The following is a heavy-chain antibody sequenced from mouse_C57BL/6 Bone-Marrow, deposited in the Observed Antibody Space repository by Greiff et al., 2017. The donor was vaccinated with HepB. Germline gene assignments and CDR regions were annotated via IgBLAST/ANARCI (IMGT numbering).Heavy chain of an antibody. V-gene: IGHV1-47*01. CDR3: ARSGLRAMDY. J-gene: IGHJ4*01. CDR1: GYTFTTYP. Sequence: QVQLQQSGAELVKPGASVTMSCTASGYTFTTYPKEWMKQKHGKILEGIGKFHPYNGDNKYNETFKGKATLTVEKSSSTVYLELSRLTSDDSAVYSCARSGLRAMDYWGQGTSVTVSS. D-gene: IGHD2-2*01. CDR2: FHPYNGDN.